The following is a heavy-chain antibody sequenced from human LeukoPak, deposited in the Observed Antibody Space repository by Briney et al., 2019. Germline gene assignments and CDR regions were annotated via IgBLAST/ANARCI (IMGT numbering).Heavy chain of an antibody. CDR3: ARGGIWYSSGWYSGSATGFDY. Sequence: ASVKVSCKASGYTFTSYYMHWVRQAPGQGLEWMGIINPSGGSTSYAQKFQGRVTMTRDTSTSTVYMELSSLRSEDTAVYYCARGGIWYSSGWYSGSATGFDYWGQGTLVTVSS. J-gene: IGHJ4*02. D-gene: IGHD6-19*01. CDR1: GYTFTSYY. V-gene: IGHV1-46*01. CDR2: INPSGGST.